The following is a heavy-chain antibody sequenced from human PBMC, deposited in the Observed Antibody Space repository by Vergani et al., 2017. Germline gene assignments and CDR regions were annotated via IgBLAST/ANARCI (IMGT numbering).Heavy chain of an antibody. J-gene: IGHJ3*02. Sequence: EVQLLESGGDLVQPGGSLRLSCAASGFTFIMHAMRWVRQAPGKGLEWVSTLSASDRRTHYADSVKGRFTISRDNSKNTLFLHMNSLRPEDTAVYYCAKVGRSEVAGTFCAFDIWGQGTMVTVSS. V-gene: IGHV3-23*01. CDR2: LSASDRRT. CDR1: GFTFIMHA. D-gene: IGHD6-19*01. CDR3: AKVGRSEVAGTFCAFDI.